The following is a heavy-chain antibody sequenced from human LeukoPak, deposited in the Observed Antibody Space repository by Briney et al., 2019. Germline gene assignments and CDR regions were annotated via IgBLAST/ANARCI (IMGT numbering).Heavy chain of an antibody. CDR3: ARESGKFDY. CDR2: ISGDGVST. Sequence: PGGSLRLSYVASGLPIADFAMHWVRQAPGKGLEWVSLISGDGVSTFYADPVKGRFSISRDNSKNSLSLEMNSLRTEDTAMYYCARESGKFDYWGQGTLVAVSS. J-gene: IGHJ4*02. CDR1: GLPIADFA. V-gene: IGHV3-43*02.